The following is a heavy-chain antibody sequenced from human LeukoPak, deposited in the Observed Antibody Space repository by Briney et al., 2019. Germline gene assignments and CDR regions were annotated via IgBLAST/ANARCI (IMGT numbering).Heavy chain of an antibody. J-gene: IGHJ6*03. CDR2: IYTSGST. CDR3: ARVSPDDSYYYYYYMDV. V-gene: IGHV4-61*02. D-gene: IGHD3-3*01. CDR1: GGSISSGSYY. Sequence: PSETLSLTCTVSGGSISSGSYYWSWIRQPAGKGLEWIGRIYTSGSTNYNPSLKSRVTISVDTSKNQFSLKLSSVTAADTAVYYCARVSPDDSYYYYYYMDVWGKGTTVTISS.